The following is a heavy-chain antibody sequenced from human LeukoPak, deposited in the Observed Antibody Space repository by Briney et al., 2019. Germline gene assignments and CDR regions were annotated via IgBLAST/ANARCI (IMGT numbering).Heavy chain of an antibody. Sequence: SETLSLTCTVSGGSISSYYWSWFRQPAGKGLDWIGRIYTSGSTNYKPSLTSRVTMSVDTSKTQFSLKLSSVTAADTAVYYCARGRSYYDSSGYYFRFGGGWFGPWGQGTLVTVSS. J-gene: IGHJ5*02. D-gene: IGHD3-22*01. V-gene: IGHV4-4*07. CDR3: ARGRSYYDSSGYYFRFGGGWFGP. CDR2: IYTSGST. CDR1: GGSISSYY.